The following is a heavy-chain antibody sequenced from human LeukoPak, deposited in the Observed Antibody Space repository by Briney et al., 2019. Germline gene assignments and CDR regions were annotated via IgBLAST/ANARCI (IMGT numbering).Heavy chain of an antibody. V-gene: IGHV3-15*01. CDR2: IKSKTDGGTI. D-gene: IGHD2-15*01. CDR3: TTDHRVTYSFDS. J-gene: IGHJ4*02. CDR1: GFTFSNAW. Sequence: GGSLRLSCAASGFTFSNAWMSWVRQAPGKGLEWVGRIKSKTDGGTIDYGGSVKGRFIISRDDSKNTLYVQMNNLKTEDTAVYYCTTDHRVTYSFDSWGQGTLVSVSS.